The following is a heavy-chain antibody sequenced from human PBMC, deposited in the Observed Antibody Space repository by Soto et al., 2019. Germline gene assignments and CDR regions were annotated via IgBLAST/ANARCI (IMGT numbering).Heavy chain of an antibody. V-gene: IGHV1-18*04. D-gene: IGHD6-6*01. CDR1: GYTFTSYG. CDR2: ISAYNGNT. J-gene: IGHJ4*02. CDR3: AREAGIAARPAFDY. Sequence: ASVKVSYKASGYTFTSYGISWVRQAPGQGLEWMGWISAYNGNTNYAQKLQGRVTMTTDTSTSTAYMELRSLRSDDTAVYYCAREAGIAARPAFDYWGQGTLVTVSS.